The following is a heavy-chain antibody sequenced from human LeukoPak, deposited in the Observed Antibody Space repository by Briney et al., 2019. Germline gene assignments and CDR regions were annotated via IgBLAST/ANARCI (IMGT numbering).Heavy chain of an antibody. Sequence: ASVKPSCKASGYTFTSYYINWVRQATGQGLEWMGWMNPNRGNTGYAQKFQGRVTMTRNTSISTAYMELSSLRSEDTAVYYCARVIIAAAGTAWLYYYYGMDVWGQGTTVTVSS. D-gene: IGHD6-13*01. CDR1: GYTFTSYY. J-gene: IGHJ6*02. CDR3: ARVIIAAAGTAWLYYYYGMDV. CDR2: MNPNRGNT. V-gene: IGHV1-8*01.